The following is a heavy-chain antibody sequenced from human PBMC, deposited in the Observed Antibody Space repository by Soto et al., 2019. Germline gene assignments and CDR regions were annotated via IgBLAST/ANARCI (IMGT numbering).Heavy chain of an antibody. CDR3: ARHVVATTMPYYYYGMDV. Sequence: SETLSLTCTVSGGSISSGSYYWGWIRQPPGKGLEWIGSIYSSGKTYYNPSLKSRVTISVDTSKNEFSLKLSSVTAADTAVYYCARHVVATTMPYYYYGMDVWGQGTTVTVSS. CDR1: GGSISSGSYY. CDR2: IYSSGKT. V-gene: IGHV4-39*01. D-gene: IGHD5-12*01. J-gene: IGHJ6*02.